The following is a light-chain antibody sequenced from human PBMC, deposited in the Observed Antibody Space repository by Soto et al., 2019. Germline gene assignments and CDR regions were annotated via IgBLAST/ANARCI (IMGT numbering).Light chain of an antibody. CDR3: QSYDSSLSGWV. CDR2: GNS. CDR1: SSNIGAGYD. J-gene: IGLJ3*02. Sequence: QSVLTQPPSVSGAPGQRVTISCTGSSSNIGAGYDVHWYQQLPGTAPKLLIYGNSNRPSGVPDRFSGSKSGTAASLAITGLQAGDVAGYSCQSYDSSLSGWVFGGGTKLTVL. V-gene: IGLV1-40*01.